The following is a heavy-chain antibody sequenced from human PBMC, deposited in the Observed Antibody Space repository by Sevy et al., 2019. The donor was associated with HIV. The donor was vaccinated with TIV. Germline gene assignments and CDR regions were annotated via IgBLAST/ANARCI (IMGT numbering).Heavy chain of an antibody. V-gene: IGHV3-53*01. Sequence: GGSLRLSCAASGFTVSNNYMSWVRQAPGKGLEWVSVIYSGGSTYYADSVKGRFTISRDNSKNTLYLQIYSLRAEDTAVYYCAKHYIHDIADGWYFDLWGRGTLVTVSS. J-gene: IGHJ2*01. CDR2: IYSGGST. CDR1: GFTVSNNY. D-gene: IGHD6-13*01. CDR3: AKHYIHDIADGWYFDL.